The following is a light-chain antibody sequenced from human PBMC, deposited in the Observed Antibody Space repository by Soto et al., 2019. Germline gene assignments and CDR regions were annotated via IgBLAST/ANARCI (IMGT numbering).Light chain of an antibody. J-gene: IGLJ1*01. Sequence: QSALTQPASVSGSPGQSITISCTGTSSDVGGYNYVSWYQQHPGKAPKLMIYXVSNRPSXXSNRFSGSKSANTASLTISGLQAEDEADYYCSSYTSSSTRVFGTGTKVTVL. CDR1: SSDVGGYNY. V-gene: IGLV2-14*01. CDR3: SSYTSSSTRV. CDR2: XVS.